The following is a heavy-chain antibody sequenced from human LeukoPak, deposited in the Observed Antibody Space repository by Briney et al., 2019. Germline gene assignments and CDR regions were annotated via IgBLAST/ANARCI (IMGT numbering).Heavy chain of an antibody. Sequence: GGSLRLSCAASGFTFSSYSMNWVRQAPGKGLEWVSSISSSSSYIYYADSVKGRFTLSRDNSKNTLYLQMNSLRAEDTAVYYCAKDRCTHGVCYNFDYWGQGTLVTVSS. D-gene: IGHD2-8*01. J-gene: IGHJ4*02. CDR2: ISSSSSYI. CDR3: AKDRCTHGVCYNFDY. V-gene: IGHV3-21*01. CDR1: GFTFSSYS.